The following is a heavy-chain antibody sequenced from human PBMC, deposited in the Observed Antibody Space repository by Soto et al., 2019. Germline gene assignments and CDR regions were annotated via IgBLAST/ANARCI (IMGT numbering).Heavy chain of an antibody. CDR3: ARDRIFSGYYYYGIDV. CDR1: GGSISSYY. V-gene: IGHV4-59*12. Sequence: SETLSLTCTVSGGSISSYYWSWIRQPPGKELEWIGYMYYSGSTNYNPSLKSRVTISVDTSKNQFSLKLSSVTAADTAVYYCARDRIFSGYYYYGIDVWGQGTTVTVSS. D-gene: IGHD3-22*01. J-gene: IGHJ6*02. CDR2: MYYSGST.